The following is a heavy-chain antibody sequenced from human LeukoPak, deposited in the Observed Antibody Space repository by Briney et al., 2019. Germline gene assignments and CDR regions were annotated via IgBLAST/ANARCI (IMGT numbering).Heavy chain of an antibody. CDR3: AREIVGATAEYYYYGMDV. CDR2: ISAYNGNT. CDR1: GYTFTSYG. J-gene: IGHJ6*02. V-gene: IGHV1-18*01. D-gene: IGHD1-26*01. Sequence: ASVKVSCKASGYTFTSYGISWVRQAPGQGLEWMGWISAYNGNTNYAQKPQGRVTMTTDTSTSTAYMELRSLRSDDTAVYYCAREIVGATAEYYYYGMDVWGQGTTVTVSS.